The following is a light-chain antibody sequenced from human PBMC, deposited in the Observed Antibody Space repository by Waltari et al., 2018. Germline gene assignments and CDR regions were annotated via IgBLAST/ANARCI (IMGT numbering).Light chain of an antibody. J-gene: IGKJ1*01. CDR1: QRVSSSY. Sequence: EIVLTQSPGTLSSSPGESATPPCRASQRVSSSYLAWYQQKPGQAPRLLIYGESSRATGIPDRFSGSGSGTDFTLTISRLEPEDFAVYYCQQYGSSPWTFGQGTKVEIK. CDR3: QQYGSSPWT. V-gene: IGKV3-20*01. CDR2: GES.